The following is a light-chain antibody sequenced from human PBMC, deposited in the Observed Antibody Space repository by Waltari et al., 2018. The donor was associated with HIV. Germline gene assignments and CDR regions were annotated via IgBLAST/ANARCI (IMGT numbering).Light chain of an antibody. V-gene: IGLV3-19*01. CDR1: SLTKHS. Sequence: SSELTQDPAVSVALGQTVRITCQGDSLTKHSANWYQQKPGQAPLLILYGKNHYRRSGIPARFSGSASGTTASLTITGAQAEDEADYYCDSRDTNNKHHVFGTGTKLTV. CDR2: GKN. J-gene: IGLJ1*01. CDR3: DSRDTNNKHHV.